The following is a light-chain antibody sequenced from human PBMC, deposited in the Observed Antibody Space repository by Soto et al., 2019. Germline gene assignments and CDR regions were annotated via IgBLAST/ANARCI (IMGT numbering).Light chain of an antibody. CDR2: AAS. Sequence: DIQMTQFPASLSASVGDRVTITCRVSLTISSFLNWYQQKQGKAPKLLMSAASSLEDGVPSRFGGSGSGTDLTLTITSLENEDFETFYCQQSYSVTWTFGQGTKVDIK. CDR3: QQSYSVTWT. J-gene: IGKJ1*01. V-gene: IGKV1-39*01. CDR1: LTISSF.